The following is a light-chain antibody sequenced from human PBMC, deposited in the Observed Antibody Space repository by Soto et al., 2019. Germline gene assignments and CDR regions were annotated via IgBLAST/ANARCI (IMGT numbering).Light chain of an antibody. Sequence: DIQMTQSPSSLSASVGDRVTITSRASQAIHSYLNWYQQKPGKAPNLLIFATSTLQSGVPSRFSGSGSGTDFTLTISSLLPEDFATYYCQQRETFSPGTKVDIK. V-gene: IGKV1-39*01. CDR2: ATS. CDR3: QQRET. J-gene: IGKJ3*01. CDR1: QAIHSY.